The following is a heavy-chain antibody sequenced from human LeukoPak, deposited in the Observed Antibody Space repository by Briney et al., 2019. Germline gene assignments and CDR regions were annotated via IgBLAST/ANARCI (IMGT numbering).Heavy chain of an antibody. CDR3: ARGEHDYGDYQLDY. V-gene: IGHV4-59*01. CDR1: GGSISSYY. Sequence: ASETLSLTCTVSGGSISSYYWSWIRQPPGKGLEWIGYIYYSGGTNYNPSLKSRVTISVDTSKNQFSLKLSSVTAADTAVYYCARGEHDYGDYQLDYWGQGTLVTVSS. J-gene: IGHJ4*02. D-gene: IGHD4-17*01. CDR2: IYYSGGT.